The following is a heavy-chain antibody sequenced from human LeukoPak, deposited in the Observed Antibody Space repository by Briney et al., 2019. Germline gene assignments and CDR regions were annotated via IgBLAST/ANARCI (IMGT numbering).Heavy chain of an antibody. CDR1: GFTFNNYA. Sequence: GGSLRLSCAASGFTFNNYAMTWVRQAPGKGLEWVSVVSGSGDNTNYADSVKGRFTISRDNARNTLYLQMNSLRAEDTAVYFCARLRCDVGDCYSAGQNFWGQGTLVTVSS. J-gene: IGHJ4*02. CDR2: VSGSGDNT. CDR3: ARLRCDVGDCYSAGQNF. D-gene: IGHD2-21*02. V-gene: IGHV3-23*01.